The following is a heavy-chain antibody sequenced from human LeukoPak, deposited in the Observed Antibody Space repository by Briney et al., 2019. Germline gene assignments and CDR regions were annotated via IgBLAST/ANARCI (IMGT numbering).Heavy chain of an antibody. CDR3: ARDFGPDYYYYGMDV. J-gene: IGHJ6*02. CDR2: IWYDGSNK. V-gene: IGHV3-33*01. D-gene: IGHD3-10*01. Sequence: GRSLRLSCAASGFTFSSYGMHWVRQAPGKGLEWVAVIWYDGSNKYYADSVKGRFTISRDNSKNTLYLQVNSLRAEDTAVYYCARDFGPDYYYYGMDVWGQGTTVTVSS. CDR1: GFTFSSYG.